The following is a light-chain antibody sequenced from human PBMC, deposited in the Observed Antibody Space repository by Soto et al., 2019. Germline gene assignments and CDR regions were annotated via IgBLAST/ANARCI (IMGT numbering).Light chain of an antibody. CDR1: QAIRSD. J-gene: IGKJ1*01. CDR2: AAS. Sequence: AVQMTQSPSSLSASVGDRVTITCRASQAIRSDLGWYQMKPGKVPKLLIYAASNLQSGVPSRFIGRVYGTDFTLTISSLQPEDFATYYCLQDYNYPRTFGQGTKVEI. V-gene: IGKV1-6*01. CDR3: LQDYNYPRT.